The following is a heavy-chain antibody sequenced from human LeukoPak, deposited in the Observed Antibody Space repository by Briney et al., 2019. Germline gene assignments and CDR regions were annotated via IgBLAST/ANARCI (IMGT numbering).Heavy chain of an antibody. D-gene: IGHD1/OR15-1a*01. Sequence: SETLSLTCTVSGGSISNYYWSWIRQPPGKGLDWIGYIYYSGSTNYNPSLKSRVTISVDTSKNQFSLKLSSVTAADTAVYYCARAPYRTYYYYYYGMDVWGQGTTVTVSS. V-gene: IGHV4-59*08. J-gene: IGHJ6*02. CDR3: ARAPYRTYYYYYYGMDV. CDR2: IYYSGST. CDR1: GGSISNYY.